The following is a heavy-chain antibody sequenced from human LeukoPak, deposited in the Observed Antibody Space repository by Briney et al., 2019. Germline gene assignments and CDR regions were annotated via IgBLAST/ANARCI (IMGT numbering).Heavy chain of an antibody. Sequence: HPGGSLRLSCVDSEFSLSNYWVHWVRQPPGKGLVWVARINPDGGITNYADSVRGRFTISRDNAKNTLYLQMNSLRAEDTAVYYCAKYQSSGSDYWGQGTLVTVSS. D-gene: IGHD6-19*01. CDR3: AKYQSSGSDY. CDR1: EFSLSNYW. CDR2: INPDGGIT. V-gene: IGHV3-74*01. J-gene: IGHJ4*02.